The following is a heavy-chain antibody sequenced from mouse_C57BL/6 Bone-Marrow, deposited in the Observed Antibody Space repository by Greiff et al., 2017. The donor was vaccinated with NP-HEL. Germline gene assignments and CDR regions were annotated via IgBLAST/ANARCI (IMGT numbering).Heavy chain of an antibody. Sequence: VQGVESGPGLVAPSQSLSITCTVSGFSLTSYAISWVRQPPGKGLEWLGVIWSGGSTDYNAAFISRLSISKDNSKSQVFFKMNSLQADDTAIYYCARNGGQGDYDLTWFAYWGQETLVTVSA. D-gene: IGHD2-4*01. CDR2: IWSGGST. CDR1: GFSLTSYA. CDR3: ARNGGQGDYDLTWFAY. J-gene: IGHJ3*01. V-gene: IGHV2-9-1*01.